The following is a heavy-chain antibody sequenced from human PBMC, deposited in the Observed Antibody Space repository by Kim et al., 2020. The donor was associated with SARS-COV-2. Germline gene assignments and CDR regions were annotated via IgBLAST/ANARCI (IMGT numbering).Heavy chain of an antibody. CDR2: ANYSGST. CDR1: GGSISSYF. CDR3: ARDYFFDL. V-gene: IGHV4-59*01. J-gene: IGHJ2*01. Sequence: SETLSLTCTVSGGSISSYFWSWIRQPPGKGLEWIGFANYSGSTSYNPSLKSRVTISIDTSKNQFSLKLNSVTAADTAVSYCARDYFFDLWGRGPLVTVSS. D-gene: IGHD3-10*01.